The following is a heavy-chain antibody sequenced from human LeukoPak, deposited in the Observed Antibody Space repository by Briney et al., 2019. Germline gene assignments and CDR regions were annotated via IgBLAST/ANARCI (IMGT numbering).Heavy chain of an antibody. J-gene: IGHJ4*02. CDR3: AREPTSPYYDSSGWPDY. D-gene: IGHD3-22*01. Sequence: GGSLRLSCAASGFTFSSYWMHWVRHAPGKGLLWVSRINTDGSNTIYADSVKGRFTISRDNAKSTLYLQMNSLRAEDTAVYYCAREPTSPYYDSSGWPDYWGQGTLVTVSS. V-gene: IGHV3-74*01. CDR1: GFTFSSYW. CDR2: INTDGSNT.